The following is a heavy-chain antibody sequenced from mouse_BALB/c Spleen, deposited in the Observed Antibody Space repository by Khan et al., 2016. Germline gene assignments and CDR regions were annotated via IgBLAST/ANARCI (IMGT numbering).Heavy chain of an antibody. CDR1: GYSITSDYA. Sequence: EVKLEESGPGLVRPSQSLSLTCTVSGYSITSDYAWNWIRQFPGKKLEWMGYISYSGTTSYNPSLKSRVSITRDTSKNPSFLQLTSVTTEDTATYYCTTGLYYGRSSFADWGQGTLVTVSA. V-gene: IGHV3-2*02. CDR2: ISYSGTT. J-gene: IGHJ3*01. CDR3: TTGLYYGRSSFAD. D-gene: IGHD1-1*01.